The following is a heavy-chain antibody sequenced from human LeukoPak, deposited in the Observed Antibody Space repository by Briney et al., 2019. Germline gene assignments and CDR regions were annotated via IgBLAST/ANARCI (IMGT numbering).Heavy chain of an antibody. CDR1: GYSFTSYW. V-gene: IGHV5-51*01. CDR2: IYPGDSDT. Sequence: GESLKISCKGSGYSFTSYWIGWVRQIPGKGLESMGIIYPGDSDTRYSPSFQGQVTISADKSISTAYLQWSSLKASDTAMYYCASIPATAIRDNWFDPWGQGTLVTVSS. D-gene: IGHD2-2*02. CDR3: ASIPATAIRDNWFDP. J-gene: IGHJ5*02.